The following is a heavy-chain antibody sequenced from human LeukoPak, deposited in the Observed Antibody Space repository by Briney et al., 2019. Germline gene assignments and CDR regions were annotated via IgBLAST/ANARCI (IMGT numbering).Heavy chain of an antibody. D-gene: IGHD2-2*01. CDR1: GGSFSGYY. J-gene: IGHJ6*02. Sequence: SETLSLTCAVYGGSFSGYYWSWIRQPPGKGLEWIGEINHSGSTNCNPSLKSRVTISVDTSKNQFSLKLSSVTAADTAVYYCARAFKEYQLLSSYYYYGMDVWGQGTTVTVSS. V-gene: IGHV4-34*01. CDR2: INHSGST. CDR3: ARAFKEYQLLSSYYYYGMDV.